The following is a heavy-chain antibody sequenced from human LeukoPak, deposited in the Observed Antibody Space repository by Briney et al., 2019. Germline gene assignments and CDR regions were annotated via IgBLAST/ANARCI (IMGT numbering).Heavy chain of an antibody. Sequence: SETLSLTCTVSGDSISSSNCYWGWIRQPPGKGLEWIGSIDYSGRTFYNPSLKSRVTISADTSKNQFSLKLNSVIAADTAVYYCARRLLLWFGELSTFDPWGQGTLVTVSS. CDR3: ARRLLLWFGELSTFDP. D-gene: IGHD3-10*01. CDR2: IDYSGRT. J-gene: IGHJ5*02. CDR1: GDSISSSNCY. V-gene: IGHV4-39*01.